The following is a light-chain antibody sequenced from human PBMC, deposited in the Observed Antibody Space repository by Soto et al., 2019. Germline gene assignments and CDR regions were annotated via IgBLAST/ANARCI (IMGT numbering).Light chain of an antibody. CDR1: SNDVGGYNY. Sequence: QCALTQPPSASGSPGQSVTISCTGTSNDVGGYNYVSWYRQHPGKAPKLIIYEVSKRPSGVPDRFSGSKSGNTASLTVSGLQAEDEADFYCCSYAGSSNFVFGTGTKLTV. V-gene: IGLV2-8*01. CDR2: EVS. CDR3: CSYAGSSNFV. J-gene: IGLJ1*01.